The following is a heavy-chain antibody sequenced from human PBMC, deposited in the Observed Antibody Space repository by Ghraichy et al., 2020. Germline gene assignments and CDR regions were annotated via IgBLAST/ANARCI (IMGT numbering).Heavy chain of an antibody. CDR2: IYYSGST. D-gene: IGHD3-3*01. V-gene: IGHV4-39*01. CDR3: ARHSYYDFWSGYYTVSDAFDI. CDR1: GGSISSSSYY. J-gene: IGHJ3*02. Sequence: SETLSLTCTVSGGSISSSSYYWGWIRQPPGKGLEWIGSIYYSGSTYYNPSLKSRVTISVDTSKNQFSLKLSSVTAADTAVYYCARHSYYDFWSGYYTVSDAFDISGQGTMVTVSS.